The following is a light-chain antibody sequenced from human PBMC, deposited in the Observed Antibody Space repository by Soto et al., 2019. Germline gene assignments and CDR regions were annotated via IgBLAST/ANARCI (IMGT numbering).Light chain of an antibody. CDR3: QSYDSRLSGHVV. Sequence: QSVLTQPPSVSGAPGQRVTISCTGSSSNIGAGYDVHWYQQLPGTAPKLLIYGNSNRPSGVPDRFSGYKSGPSASLAITGLQDEDEADYYCQSYDSRLSGHVVFGGGTKVTVL. V-gene: IGLV1-40*01. J-gene: IGLJ2*01. CDR2: GNS. CDR1: SSNIGAGYD.